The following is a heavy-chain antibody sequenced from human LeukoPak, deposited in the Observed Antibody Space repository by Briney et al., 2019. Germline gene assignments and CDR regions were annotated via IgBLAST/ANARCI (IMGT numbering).Heavy chain of an antibody. Sequence: GPVKVSCKASGYTFTSYGISWVRQAPGQGLEWMGWISAYNGNTNYAQKLQGRVTMTTGTSTSTAYMELRSLRSDDTAVYYCAREVNYYDSSGYYLDYWGQGTLVTVSS. CDR3: AREVNYYDSSGYYLDY. CDR2: ISAYNGNT. V-gene: IGHV1-18*01. J-gene: IGHJ4*02. CDR1: GYTFTSYG. D-gene: IGHD3-22*01.